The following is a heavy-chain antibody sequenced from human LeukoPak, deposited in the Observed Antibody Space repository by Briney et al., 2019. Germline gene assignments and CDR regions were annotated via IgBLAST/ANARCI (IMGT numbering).Heavy chain of an antibody. Sequence: ASETLSLTCTVSGGSISSSSYYWGWIRQPPGKGLEWIASIYYSGSTYYNPSLKSRVTISGDTSKNQFSLKLSSVTAADTAVYYCARLVGNYYYYYMDVWGKGTTVTVSS. CDR2: IYYSGST. D-gene: IGHD1-26*01. CDR1: GGSISSSSYY. J-gene: IGHJ6*03. CDR3: ARLVGNYYYYYMDV. V-gene: IGHV4-39*01.